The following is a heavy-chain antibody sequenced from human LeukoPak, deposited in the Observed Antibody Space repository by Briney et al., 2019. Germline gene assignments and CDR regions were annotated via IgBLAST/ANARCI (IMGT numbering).Heavy chain of an antibody. Sequence: SETLSLTCAVSGGSLSSSNWWSWVRQPPGKGLEWIGEIYHSGSTNYNPSLKSRVTISVDKSKNQFSLKLSSVTAADTAVYYCARALQGERRSVFDYWGQGTLVTVSS. V-gene: IGHV4-4*02. J-gene: IGHJ4*02. CDR3: ARALQGERRSVFDY. CDR1: GGSLSSSNW. CDR2: IYHSGST. D-gene: IGHD1-1*01.